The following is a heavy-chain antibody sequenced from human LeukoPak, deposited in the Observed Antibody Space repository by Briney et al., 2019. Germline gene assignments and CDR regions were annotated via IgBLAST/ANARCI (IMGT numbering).Heavy chain of an antibody. J-gene: IGHJ4*02. Sequence: PGGSLTLSCAASGFTFSSYAMSWVRQAPGQGLEWVSAISGSGGSSYYADSVKGRFTISRDNSENTLYLQMNSLRAEDTALYYCAKQWLVRGGFDYWGQGTLVTVSS. D-gene: IGHD6-19*01. CDR2: ISGSGGSS. CDR3: AKQWLVRGGFDY. CDR1: GFTFSSYA. V-gene: IGHV3-23*01.